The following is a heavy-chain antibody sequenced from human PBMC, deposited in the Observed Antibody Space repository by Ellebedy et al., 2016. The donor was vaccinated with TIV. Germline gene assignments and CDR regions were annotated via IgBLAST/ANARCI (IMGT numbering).Heavy chain of an antibody. Sequence: GESLKISCAAPGFIFSDYYMNWIRQAPGKGLEWVSYISSGGGTISYADSVKGRFTISRDNAKNLVFLQMNSLRDEDTAVYYCARDARFIDQQHNWFDPWGQGALVTISS. CDR3: ARDARFIDQQHNWFDP. D-gene: IGHD6-13*01. V-gene: IGHV3-11*01. J-gene: IGHJ5*02. CDR1: GFIFSDYY. CDR2: ISSGGGTI.